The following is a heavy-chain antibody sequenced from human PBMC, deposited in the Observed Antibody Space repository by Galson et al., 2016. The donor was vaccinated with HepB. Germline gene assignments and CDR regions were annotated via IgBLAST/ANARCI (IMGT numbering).Heavy chain of an antibody. Sequence: SVKVSCKVSGYTLTELSMHWVRQAPGKGLEWMGSFDPEHGETIYAQKFQGRVTMAKDTSTGTAYMELSSLRSEDTAVYYCATSPLEQQLARLTRYYYYGMDVWGQGTTVTVSS. V-gene: IGHV1-24*01. CDR3: ATSPLEQQLARLTRYYYYGMDV. J-gene: IGHJ6*02. CDR2: FDPEHGET. CDR1: GYTLTELS. D-gene: IGHD6-13*01.